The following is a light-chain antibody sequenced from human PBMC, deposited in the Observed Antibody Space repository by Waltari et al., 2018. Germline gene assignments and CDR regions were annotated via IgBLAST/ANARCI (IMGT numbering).Light chain of an antibody. J-gene: IGKJ1*01. CDR2: AAS. CDR1: QSISIY. CDR3: QKSSSTPPWT. V-gene: IGKV1-39*01. Sequence: DIQMTQSPSSLSASVGDGVTITCRASQSISIYLNWYQQKPGKAPKPLIYAASTLHSGVPVRFSGSGYGTELTLTISSLQPEDFATYYCQKSSSTPPWTFGQGTKVEIK.